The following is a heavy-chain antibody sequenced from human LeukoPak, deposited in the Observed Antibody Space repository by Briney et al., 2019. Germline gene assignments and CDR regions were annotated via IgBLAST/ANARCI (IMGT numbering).Heavy chain of an antibody. CDR2: IRGKGFSDPP. CDR1: GFAFSDSA. Sequence: GGSLRLSCAASGFAFSDSAIHWVRQASGKGLEWVGRIRGKGFSDPPAYAASVKDRFTISRDNAKNTLYLQMNTLRAEDTAVYYCASLDYWGQGTPVTVSS. CDR3: ASLDY. J-gene: IGHJ4*02. V-gene: IGHV3-73*01.